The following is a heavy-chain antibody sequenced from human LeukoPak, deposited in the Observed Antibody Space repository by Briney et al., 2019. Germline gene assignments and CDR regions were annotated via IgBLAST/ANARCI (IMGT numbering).Heavy chain of an antibody. Sequence: PSETLSLTCAVYGGSFSGYYWSWIRQPPGKGLEWIGEINHSGSTNYNPSLKSRVTISVDTSKDQFSLKLSSVTAADTAVYFCARHPLRGNDAFDIWGQGTLVTVSS. CDR1: GGSFSGYY. J-gene: IGHJ3*02. CDR3: ARHPLRGNDAFDI. V-gene: IGHV4-34*01. D-gene: IGHD3-16*01. CDR2: INHSGST.